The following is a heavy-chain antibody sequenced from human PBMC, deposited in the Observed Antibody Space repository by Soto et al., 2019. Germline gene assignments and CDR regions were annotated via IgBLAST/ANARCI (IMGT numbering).Heavy chain of an antibody. V-gene: IGHV4-34*01. Sequence: SETLSLTCAVYGGSFSGYYWSWIRQPPGKGLEWIGEINHSVSTNYNPSLKSRVTISVDTSKNQFSLKLSSVTAADTAVYYCARTGIAAAGKMFDPWGQGTLVNVSS. CDR2: INHSVST. CDR1: GGSFSGYY. J-gene: IGHJ5*02. CDR3: ARTGIAAAGKMFDP. D-gene: IGHD6-13*01.